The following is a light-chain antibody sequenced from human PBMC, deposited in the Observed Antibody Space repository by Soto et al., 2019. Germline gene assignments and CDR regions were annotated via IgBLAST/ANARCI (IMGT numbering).Light chain of an antibody. CDR3: SSYTSQSSLI. J-gene: IGLJ2*01. Sequence: QSVLTQPASVSGSPGQSITISCAGTMRDVGAYNLVSWYQQHPGRAPQLIIYDVRNRPSGISFRFSGSKSGNTASLTISGLQAEDEADYYCSSYTSQSSLIFGGGTKLTVL. CDR1: MRDVGAYNL. V-gene: IGLV2-14*03. CDR2: DVR.